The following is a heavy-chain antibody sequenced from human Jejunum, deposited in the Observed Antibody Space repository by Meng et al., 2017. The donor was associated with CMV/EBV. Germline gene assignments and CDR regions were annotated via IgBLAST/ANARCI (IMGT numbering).Heavy chain of an antibody. D-gene: IGHD3-22*01. CDR1: GYTFTSYD. V-gene: IGHV1-2*06. J-gene: IGHJ4*02. Sequence: VQRVQAGAEVKKPGGSVKVSCKASGYTFTSYDINWVRQGTGQGLEWMGRINPNNGGANYAQQFQGRVTMTTDTSISTAYMELSRLRSDDTAVYYCARDLSGYYSFVDYWGQGTLVTVSS. CDR2: INPNNGGA. CDR3: ARDLSGYYSFVDY.